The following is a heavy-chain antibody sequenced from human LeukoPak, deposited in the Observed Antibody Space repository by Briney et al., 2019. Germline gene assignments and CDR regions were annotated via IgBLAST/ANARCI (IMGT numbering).Heavy chain of an antibody. V-gene: IGHV1-18*01. J-gene: IGHJ5*02. CDR1: GYTFTTYG. CDR2: ISPYNGYT. D-gene: IGHD3-10*01. CDR3: ARDHWSHYYGSGGPNYFDP. Sequence: ASVKVSCKASGYTFTTYGISWVRQAPGQGLEWMGWISPYNGYTNYAQKLQGRVTMTTDTSTNTAYMDLRSLRSDDTAVYYCARDHWSHYYGSGGPNYFDPWGQGTLVIVSS.